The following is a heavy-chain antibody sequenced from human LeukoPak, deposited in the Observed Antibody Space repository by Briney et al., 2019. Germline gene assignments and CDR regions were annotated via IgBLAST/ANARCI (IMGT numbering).Heavy chain of an antibody. CDR1: GFTFSTYV. Sequence: GGSLRLSCAASGFTFSTYVMSWVRQTPGKGPEWVSTISNSGGSTYNADSVKGRFTISRDNSKNTLYLQMNSLRAEDTAVYFCANSYTVTTSPFDYWGQGTLVSVSS. J-gene: IGHJ4*02. V-gene: IGHV3-23*01. CDR3: ANSYTVTTSPFDY. CDR2: ISNSGGST. D-gene: IGHD4-17*01.